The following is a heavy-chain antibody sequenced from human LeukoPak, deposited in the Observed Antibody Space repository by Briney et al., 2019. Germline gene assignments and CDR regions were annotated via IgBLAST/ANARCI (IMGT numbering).Heavy chain of an antibody. V-gene: IGHV4-59*01. Sequence: SETLSLTCAVSGGSISSYYWSWIRQPPGKGLEWIGYIYYSGSTNYNPSLKSRVTISVDTSKNQFSLKLSSVTAADTAVYYCAREGVGSFDYWGQGTLVTVSS. D-gene: IGHD3-10*01. CDR1: GGSISSYY. CDR3: AREGVGSFDY. CDR2: IYYSGST. J-gene: IGHJ4*02.